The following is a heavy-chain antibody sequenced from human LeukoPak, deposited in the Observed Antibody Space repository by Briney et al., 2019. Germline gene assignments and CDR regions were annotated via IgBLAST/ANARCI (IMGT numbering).Heavy chain of an antibody. V-gene: IGHV3-30*18. J-gene: IGHJ4*02. CDR2: ISYDGSNK. CDR3: AKEEDSSGYYPVAFDY. Sequence: PGRSLRLSCAASGFTFSSYGMHWVRQAPGKGLEWVAVISYDGSNKYYADSVKGRFTISRDNSKNTLYLQMNSLRAEDTAVYYCAKEEDSSGYYPVAFDYWGQGTLVTVSS. CDR1: GFTFSSYG. D-gene: IGHD3-22*01.